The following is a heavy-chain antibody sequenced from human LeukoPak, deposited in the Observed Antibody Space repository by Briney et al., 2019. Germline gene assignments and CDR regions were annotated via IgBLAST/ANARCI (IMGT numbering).Heavy chain of an antibody. CDR1: GLNLYYHW. J-gene: IGHJ5*02. CDR2: IKHDGSEE. D-gene: IGHD6-13*01. V-gene: IGHV3-7*01. Sequence: GGSLRLSCAPSGLNLYYHWMTCVRQAPGKGLEWVANIKHDGSEENYVDSVKGRFTIFRDNGKNSVFLQIDSLRAEATAVYYDTRDSGYMSSSWYNWSYPWGQGTLVTVAS. CDR3: TRDSGYMSSSWYNWSYP.